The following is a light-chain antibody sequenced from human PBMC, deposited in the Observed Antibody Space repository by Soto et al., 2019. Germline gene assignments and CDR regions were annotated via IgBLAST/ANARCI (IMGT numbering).Light chain of an antibody. Sequence: QAVVTQPPSVSGAPGQRVTISCTGSSSNIGAGYDVHWYQQLPGTAPKLLISGTSNRPSGVPDRFSGSKSGTSASLAITGLQAEDDADYYCQSYDSRLSGWVFGGGTKLTVL. V-gene: IGLV1-40*01. CDR1: SSNIGAGYD. CDR2: GTS. CDR3: QSYDSRLSGWV. J-gene: IGLJ3*02.